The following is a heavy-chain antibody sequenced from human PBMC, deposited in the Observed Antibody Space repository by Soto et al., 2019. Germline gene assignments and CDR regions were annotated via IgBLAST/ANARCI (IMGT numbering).Heavy chain of an antibody. Sequence: LSLTCTVSGGSISRGAYYWSWIRQHPGKGLEWMGYIYFSGSAYYNPSLTSRVTISVDTSKNQFSLKLSSVTAADTAVYDCARGYGSGSPDAFDIWGQGTMVTVSS. J-gene: IGHJ3*02. D-gene: IGHD3-10*01. CDR3: ARGYGSGSPDAFDI. V-gene: IGHV4-31*03. CDR1: GGSISRGAYY. CDR2: IYFSGSA.